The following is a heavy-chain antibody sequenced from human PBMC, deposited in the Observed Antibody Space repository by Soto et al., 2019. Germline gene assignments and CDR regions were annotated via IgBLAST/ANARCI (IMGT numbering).Heavy chain of an antibody. J-gene: IGHJ4*01. CDR1: GRSVSDNY. V-gene: IGHV3-53*01. D-gene: IGHD2-21*01. CDR3: VSRIPSWVFDY. CDR2: MYAGGDT. Sequence: GGSLRLSCGASGRSVSDNYMGWVRQAPGRGLEWVSVMYAGGDTHYADSVKGRFTISRDKSGNTLYLQMNSLRDEDTGVYFCVSRIPSWVFDYWGLGTLVTVSS.